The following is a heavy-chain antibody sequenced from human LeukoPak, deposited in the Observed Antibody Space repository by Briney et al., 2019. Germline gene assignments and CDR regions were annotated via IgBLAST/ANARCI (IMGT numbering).Heavy chain of an antibody. D-gene: IGHD2-2*01. CDR3: ASPRGGFCSSTSGNESLSYYSYGMDV. CDR1: GFTFSSYG. V-gene: IGHV3-33*01. Sequence: GGSLRLSCEASGFTFSSYGMHWVRQAPGKGLEWVAVIWYDGSNKYYADSVKGRFTISRDNSKNTLYLQMNSLRAEDTAVYYCASPRGGFCSSTSGNESLSYYSYGMDVGGKGTRVTVS. J-gene: IGHJ6*04. CDR2: IWYDGSNK.